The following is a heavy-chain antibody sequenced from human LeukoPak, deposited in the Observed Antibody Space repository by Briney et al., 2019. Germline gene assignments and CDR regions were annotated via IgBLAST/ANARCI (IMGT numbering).Heavy chain of an antibody. D-gene: IGHD6-13*01. CDR2: FDPEDGET. CDR1: GYILTELS. CDR3: ATVPPSIAAGGWFDP. J-gene: IGHJ5*02. V-gene: IGHV1-24*01. Sequence: ASVKVSCKVSGYILTELSMHWVRQAPGKGLEWMGGFDPEDGETIYAQKFQGRVTMTEDTSTDTAYMELSSLRSEDTAVYYCATVPPSIAAGGWFDPWGQGTLVTVSS.